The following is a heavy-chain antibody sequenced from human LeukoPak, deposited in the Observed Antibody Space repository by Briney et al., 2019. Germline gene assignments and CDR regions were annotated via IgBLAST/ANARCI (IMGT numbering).Heavy chain of an antibody. Sequence: SETLSLTCTVSGGSISSYYWSWIRQPPGKGLEWIGYIYYSGSTNYNPSLKSRVTISVDTSKNQFSLKLGSVTAADTAVYYCARAPLRYYYYYMDVWGKGTTVTVSS. CDR1: GGSISSYY. J-gene: IGHJ6*03. CDR3: ARAPLRYYYYYMDV. CDR2: IYYSGST. V-gene: IGHV4-59*01.